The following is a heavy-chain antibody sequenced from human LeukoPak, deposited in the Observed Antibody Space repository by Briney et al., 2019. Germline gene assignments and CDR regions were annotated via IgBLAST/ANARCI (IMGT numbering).Heavy chain of an antibody. V-gene: IGHV1-46*01. CDR1: GYTFTSYY. CDR3: ARGKQNESVAGTRVGYYFDY. D-gene: IGHD6-19*01. J-gene: IGHJ4*02. CDR2: INPSGGST. Sequence: GASVKVSCKASGYTFTSYYMHWVRQAPGQGLEWMGIINPSGGSTSYAQKFQGRVTMTRDTSTSTVYMELSSLRSEDTAVYYCARGKQNESVAGTRVGYYFDYWGQGTLVTVSS.